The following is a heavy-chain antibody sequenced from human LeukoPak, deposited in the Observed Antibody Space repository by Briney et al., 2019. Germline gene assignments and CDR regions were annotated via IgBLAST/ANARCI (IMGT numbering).Heavy chain of an antibody. Sequence: SETLSLSCTVSGVTISNSSNYWAWIRQPPGKGLEWIGSIYYSGNPFYNPSLKSRVTILVDTSNNQFSLEVDSVTAADTAMYYCASQLDTTGYNTGLIDSWGQGALVTVSS. CDR3: ASQLDTTGYNTGLIDS. V-gene: IGHV4-39*01. CDR2: IYYSGNP. D-gene: IGHD3-9*01. CDR1: GVTISNSSNY. J-gene: IGHJ4*02.